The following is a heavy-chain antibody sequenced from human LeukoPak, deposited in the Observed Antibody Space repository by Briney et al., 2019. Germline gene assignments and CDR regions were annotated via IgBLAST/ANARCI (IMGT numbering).Heavy chain of an antibody. CDR3: ARDPYSGNYGAYYYYYYMDV. Sequence: GGSLRLSCAASGFPFSTYWMSWVRQAPGKGLEWVSVIYSGGSTYYADSVKGRFTISRDNAKNSLYLQMNSLRVEDTAVYYCARDPYSGNYGAYYYYYYMDVWGKGTTVTISS. J-gene: IGHJ6*03. D-gene: IGHD1-26*01. V-gene: IGHV3-66*01. CDR2: IYSGGST. CDR1: GFPFSTYW.